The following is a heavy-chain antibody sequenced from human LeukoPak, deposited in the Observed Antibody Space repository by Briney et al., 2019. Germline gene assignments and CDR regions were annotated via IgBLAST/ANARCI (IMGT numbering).Heavy chain of an antibody. V-gene: IGHV3-23*01. CDR2: INGSGDRT. J-gene: IGHJ4*02. Sequence: GGTLRLSWVASGFTFSSYAMNWVRQAPGKGLEWVSSINGSGDRTYYADSVKGRFTISRDNSKNTPYLQMNSLRAEDTAVYYCAKPARTDYADYWGQGTLVTVSS. CDR1: GFTFSSYA. CDR3: AKPARTDYADY. D-gene: IGHD1-14*01.